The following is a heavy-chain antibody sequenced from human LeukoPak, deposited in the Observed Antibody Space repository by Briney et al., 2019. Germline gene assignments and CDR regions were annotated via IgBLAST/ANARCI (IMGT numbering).Heavy chain of an antibody. Sequence: ASVKVSCRASGYTFTGYYMHWVRQAPGQGLEWMGWINPNSGGTNYARKFQGRVTMTRDTSISTAYMELSRLRSDDTAVYYCARGAGRSSGFDYWGQGTLVTVSS. D-gene: IGHD6-19*01. J-gene: IGHJ4*02. CDR1: GYTFTGYY. CDR3: ARGAGRSSGFDY. CDR2: INPNSGGT. V-gene: IGHV1-2*02.